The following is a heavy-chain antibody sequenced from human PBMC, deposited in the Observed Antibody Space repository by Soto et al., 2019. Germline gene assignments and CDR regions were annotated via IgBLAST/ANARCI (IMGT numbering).Heavy chain of an antibody. V-gene: IGHV3-23*01. J-gene: IGHJ3*02. D-gene: IGHD3-22*01. Sequence: XGSLKLSCSASGVTFSSYGMSWVRQAPGKGLDWVSAISGSGGSTYYADSVKGRFTISRDNSKNTLYLQMNSLRAEDTAVYYCAKDLNTMIVVVLDAFDIWGQGTMVTVSS. CDR1: GVTFSSYG. CDR2: ISGSGGST. CDR3: AKDLNTMIVVVLDAFDI.